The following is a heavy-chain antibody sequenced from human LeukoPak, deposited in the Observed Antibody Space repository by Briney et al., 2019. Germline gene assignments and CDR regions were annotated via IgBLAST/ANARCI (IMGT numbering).Heavy chain of an antibody. D-gene: IGHD3-10*01. Sequence: GGSLRLSCAASGFTFSSYWMHWVRQAPGKGLVWVSRINSDGSSTSYADSVKGRFTISRDNAKNSLYLQMNSLRAEDTAVYYCARVRGRGTYYYGSGSFEYYFDYWGQGTLVTVSS. CDR2: INSDGSST. CDR1: GFTFSSYW. J-gene: IGHJ4*02. CDR3: ARVRGRGTYYYGSGSFEYYFDY. V-gene: IGHV3-74*01.